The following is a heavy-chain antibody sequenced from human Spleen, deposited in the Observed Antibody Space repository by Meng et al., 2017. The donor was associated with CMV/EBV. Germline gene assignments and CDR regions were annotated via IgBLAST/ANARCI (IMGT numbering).Heavy chain of an antibody. CDR1: GFTFSSYG. V-gene: IGHV3-30*02. Sequence: GESLKISCAASGFTFSSYGMHWVRQAPGKGLEWVAFIRYDGSNKYYADSVKGRFTISRDNSKNTLYLQMNSLRAEDTAVYYCAKALYDFWSGYYHPDALDVWGQGTTVT. J-gene: IGHJ3*01. CDR2: IRYDGSNK. CDR3: AKALYDFWSGYYHPDALDV. D-gene: IGHD3-3*01.